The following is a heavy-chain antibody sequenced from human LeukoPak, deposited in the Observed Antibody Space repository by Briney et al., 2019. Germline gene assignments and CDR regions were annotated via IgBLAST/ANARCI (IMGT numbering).Heavy chain of an antibody. V-gene: IGHV1-18*01. Sequence: ASVKVSCKASGYTFTSYGISWVRQAPGQGLEWMGWISAYNGNTNYAQKLQGRVTMTTDTSTSTAYMELRSLRSDDTAVYYCARGEQQLPPYYYYYYGMDVWGQETTDTVSS. CDR2: ISAYNGNT. CDR1: GYTFTSYG. CDR3: ARGEQQLPPYYYYYYGMDV. J-gene: IGHJ6*02. D-gene: IGHD6-13*01.